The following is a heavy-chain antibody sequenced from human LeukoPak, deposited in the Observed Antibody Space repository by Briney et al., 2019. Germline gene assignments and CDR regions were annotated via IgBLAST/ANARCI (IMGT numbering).Heavy chain of an antibody. CDR3: ARAMGGSFYSGASDI. CDR2: INSDGSST. CDR1: GFTFSSYW. D-gene: IGHD1-26*01. Sequence: GGALRLSCAASGFTFSSYWMHWVRQAPGKGLVWISHINSDGSSTTYADSVKGRFTISRDNANNTLYLQMNSLRAEDTAVYYCARAMGGSFYSGASDIWGRGTKVTVSS. V-gene: IGHV3-74*01. J-gene: IGHJ3*02.